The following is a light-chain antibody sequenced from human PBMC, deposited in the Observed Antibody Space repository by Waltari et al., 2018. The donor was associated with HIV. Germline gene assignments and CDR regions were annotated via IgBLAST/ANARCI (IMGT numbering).Light chain of an antibody. Sequence: QSALTQPPSVSGSPGQSVTISCTGSSSDVGRHNRVSWYQQPPGAAPKLFIYEVTYRPSGVPARFSGSKSGNTASLTISGLQAEDDADYYCSSYTSSSTYVFGTGTRVTVL. CDR1: SSDVGRHNR. CDR3: SSYTSSSTYV. V-gene: IGLV2-18*02. CDR2: EVT. J-gene: IGLJ1*01.